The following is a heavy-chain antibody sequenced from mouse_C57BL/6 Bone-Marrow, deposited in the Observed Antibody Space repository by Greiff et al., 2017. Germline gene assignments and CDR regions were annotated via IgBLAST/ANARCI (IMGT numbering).Heavy chain of an antibody. CDR1: GYTFNSYW. Sequence: QVQLQQPGTELVKPGASVKLSCKASGYTFNSYWMHWVKQRPGQGLEWIGNINPSNGGTNYNEKFKSKATLTVDKSSSTAYMQLSSLTSEDSAVYYCARSPYYYGSSPYAMDYWGQGTSVTVSS. CDR3: ARSPYYYGSSPYAMDY. D-gene: IGHD1-1*01. J-gene: IGHJ4*01. CDR2: INPSNGGT. V-gene: IGHV1-53*01.